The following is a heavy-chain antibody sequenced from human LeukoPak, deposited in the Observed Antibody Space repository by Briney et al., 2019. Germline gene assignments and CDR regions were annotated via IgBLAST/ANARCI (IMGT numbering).Heavy chain of an antibody. CDR3: ARARIAVAGHFDY. J-gene: IGHJ4*02. CDR2: INPNSGCT. V-gene: IGHV1-2*02. CDR1: GYTFTGYY. Sequence: ASVKVSCKASGYTFTGYYMHWVRQAPGQGLEWMGWINPNSGCTNYAQKFQGRVTMTRDTSISTAYMELSRLRSDDTAVYYCARARIAVAGHFDYWGQGTLVTVSS. D-gene: IGHD6-19*01.